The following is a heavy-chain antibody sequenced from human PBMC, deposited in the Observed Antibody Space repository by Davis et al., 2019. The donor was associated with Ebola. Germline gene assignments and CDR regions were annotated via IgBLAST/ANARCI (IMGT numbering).Heavy chain of an antibody. J-gene: IGHJ6*02. CDR1: GFTVSSNY. V-gene: IGHV3-53*01. Sequence: GESLKISCAASGFTVSSNYMTWVRQAPGKGLEWVSIIYTGESTHHAVSVRGRFTISRDNSRNTVFLQMNSLKADDTAVYFCARVKQWLVEEWDNNYYHYGLDVWGQGTTVTVSS. D-gene: IGHD3-22*01. CDR3: ARVKQWLVEEWDNNYYHYGLDV. CDR2: IYTGEST.